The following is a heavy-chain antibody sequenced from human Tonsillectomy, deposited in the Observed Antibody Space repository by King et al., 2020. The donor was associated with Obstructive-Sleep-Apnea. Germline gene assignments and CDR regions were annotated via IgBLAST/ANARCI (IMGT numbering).Heavy chain of an antibody. J-gene: IGHJ4*02. D-gene: IGHD6-19*01. V-gene: IGHV4-59*01. CDR1: GGSISSYY. Sequence: VQLQESGPGLVKPSETLSLTCTVSGGSISSYYWSWIRQPPGKGLEWSGYIYYSESTNYNTSLKSRVTISVDSSKNQFSLKLSSVTAADTAVYYCARDGSSSAWYPLDYWGQGTLVTVSS. CDR2: IYYSEST. CDR3: ARDGSSSAWYPLDY.